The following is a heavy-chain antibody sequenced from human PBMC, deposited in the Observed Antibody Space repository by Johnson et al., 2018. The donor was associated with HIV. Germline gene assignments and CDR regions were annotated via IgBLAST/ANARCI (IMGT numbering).Heavy chain of an antibody. D-gene: IGHD3-10*01. CDR3: AKSTQASIVRESGPYGAFHI. J-gene: IGHJ3*02. V-gene: IGHV3-30*18. CDR2: ISYDGSNK. Sequence: VQLVESGGGVVQPGRSLRLSCAASGFTFSSYAMHWVRQAPGKGLEWVAVISYDGSNKYYADSVKGLFTISRDNSKNTLYLQMNSLRAEDTAVHYCAKSTQASIVRESGPYGAFHIWGQGTMVTVSS. CDR1: GFTFSSYA.